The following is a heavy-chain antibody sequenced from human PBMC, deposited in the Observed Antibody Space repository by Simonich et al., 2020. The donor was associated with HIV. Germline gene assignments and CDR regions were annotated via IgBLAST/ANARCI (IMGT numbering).Heavy chain of an antibody. CDR2: INHSGST. CDR3: ARLTAGGLGEYFQH. D-gene: IGHD6-13*01. V-gene: IGHV4-34*01. J-gene: IGHJ1*01. Sequence: QVQLQQWGAGLLKPSETLSLTCAVYGGSFSGYYWSWIRQPPGKVLEWIGEINHSGSTNYNPSLKSRVTISVDTSKNQFSLKLSSVTAADTAVYYCARLTAGGLGEYFQHWGQGTLVTVSS. CDR1: GGSFSGYY.